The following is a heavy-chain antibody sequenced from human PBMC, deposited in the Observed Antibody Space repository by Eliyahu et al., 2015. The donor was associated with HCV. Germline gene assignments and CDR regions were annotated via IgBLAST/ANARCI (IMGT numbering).Heavy chain of an antibody. J-gene: IGHJ2*01. D-gene: IGHD5-18*01. V-gene: IGHV3-49*03. CDR1: GFTFGDHA. CDR2: IRSKAYGGTT. CDR3: TRRYSYGYSHGWYFDL. Sequence: EVQLVESGGGLVQPGRSLRLSCTASGFTFGDHAMSWFRQAPGKGLEXVGFIRSKAYGGTTEYAASVKGRFTISRDDSKSIAYLQMNSLKTEDTAVYYCTRRYSYGYSHGWYFDLWGRGTLVTVSS.